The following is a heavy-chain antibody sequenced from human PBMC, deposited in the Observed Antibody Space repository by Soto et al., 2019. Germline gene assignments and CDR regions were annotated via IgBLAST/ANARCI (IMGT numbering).Heavy chain of an antibody. V-gene: IGHV1-69*19. J-gene: IGHJ4*02. CDR1: GGTFNTYA. D-gene: IGHD3-10*01. CDR3: AREVQVRTPAFVY. CDR2: ISPMFGAA. Sequence: QVQLVQSGAEMQKPGSSVKVSCQPSGGTFNTYAMNWVRQASGQGPEWMGDISPMFGAANYAPKFQGRVTITADESTGTSYMQLSSLASEDTALYFCAREVQVRTPAFVYGGQGTVVTVSS.